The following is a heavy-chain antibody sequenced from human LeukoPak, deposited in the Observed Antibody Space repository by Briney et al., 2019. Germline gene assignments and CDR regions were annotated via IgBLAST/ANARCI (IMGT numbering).Heavy chain of an antibody. CDR1: GGTFSSYA. Sequence: SVKVSCKAPGGTFSSYAISWVRQAPGQGLEWMGRIIPILGIANYAQKFQGRVTITADKSTSTAYMELSSLRSEDTAVYYCARSQTNYDSSGYYYLNDYWGQGTLVTVSS. V-gene: IGHV1-69*04. D-gene: IGHD3-22*01. CDR3: ARSQTNYDSSGYYYLNDY. CDR2: IIPILGIA. J-gene: IGHJ4*02.